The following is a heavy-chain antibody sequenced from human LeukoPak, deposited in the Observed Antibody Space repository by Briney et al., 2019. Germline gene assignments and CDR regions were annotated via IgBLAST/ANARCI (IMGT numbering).Heavy chain of an antibody. Sequence: SETLSLTCVVSGDSISSSDYYWGWIRQPPGKGLEWIGSVYDSGSTYYDPSLMSRVTISVDTSRNQFSLKLSSVTAADTAVCYCARLKWGTGLGGRGRSYMDVWGKGTTVTVSS. CDR3: ARLKWGTGLGGRGRSYMDV. J-gene: IGHJ6*03. CDR2: VYDSGST. D-gene: IGHD3-16*01. V-gene: IGHV4-39*01. CDR1: GDSISSSDYY.